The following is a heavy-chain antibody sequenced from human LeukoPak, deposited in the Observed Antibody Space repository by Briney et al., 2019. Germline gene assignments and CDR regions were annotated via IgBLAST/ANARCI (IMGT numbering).Heavy chain of an antibody. CDR3: ARGPDYSSSYAANWFDP. J-gene: IGHJ5*02. Sequence: SETLSLTCTVSGGSISSSPYYWGWVRQPPGQGLEWIVSIYRSGSTFYDPSLKSRATVSIDTSKNQFSLRLNSVTSADTAVYFCARGPDYSSSYAANWFDPWGQGTLVTVSS. CDR1: GGSISSSPYY. CDR2: IYRSGST. D-gene: IGHD6-13*01. V-gene: IGHV4-39*01.